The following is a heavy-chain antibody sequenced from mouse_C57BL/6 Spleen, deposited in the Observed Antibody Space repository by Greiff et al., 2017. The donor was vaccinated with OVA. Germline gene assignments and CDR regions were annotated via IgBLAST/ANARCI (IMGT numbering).Heavy chain of an antibody. CDR3: ARLWGFAY. CDR2: INPNNGGT. Sequence: EVQLQQSGPELVKPGASVKISCKASGYTFTDYYMNWVKQSHGKSLEWIGEINPNNGGTSYNQKFKGKATLTVDKSSSTAYMELRSLTSEDSAVYYCARLWGFAYWGQGTLVTVSA. CDR1: GYTFTDYY. V-gene: IGHV1-26*01. J-gene: IGHJ3*01.